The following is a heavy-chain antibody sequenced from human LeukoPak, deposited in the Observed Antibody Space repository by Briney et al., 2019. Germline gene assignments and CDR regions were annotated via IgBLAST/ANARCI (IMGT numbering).Heavy chain of an antibody. V-gene: IGHV3-30*02. D-gene: IGHD3-22*01. CDR1: GFMFSAYG. J-gene: IGHJ4*02. CDR3: AKGIHLTMIVVTITRKFDY. Sequence: GGSLRPSCAASGFMFSAYGMHWVRQAPGKGLEWLSFMGNDGSKHYADSVKGRFTVSRDNAKNTLYLQMNSLRAEDTAVYYCAKGIHLTMIVVTITRKFDYWGQGTLVTVSS. CDR2: MGNDGSKH.